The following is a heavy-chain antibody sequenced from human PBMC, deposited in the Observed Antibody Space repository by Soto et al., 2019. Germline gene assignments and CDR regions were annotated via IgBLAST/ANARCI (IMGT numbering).Heavy chain of an antibody. CDR3: VRDFGWYFRSGYMDV. V-gene: IGHV3-21*02. J-gene: IGHJ6*03. D-gene: IGHD3-3*01. CDR2: INEDSSYI. CDR1: GFDFSSYS. Sequence: EVQLVESGGGLVKPGGSLRLSCAASGFDFSSYSLNWVRQAPGKGLEWVSSINEDSSYIYYAHSLRGRFTISRDNAKESPYLQMNSLRAEDTAVYHCVRDFGWYFRSGYMDVWGAGATVTVSS.